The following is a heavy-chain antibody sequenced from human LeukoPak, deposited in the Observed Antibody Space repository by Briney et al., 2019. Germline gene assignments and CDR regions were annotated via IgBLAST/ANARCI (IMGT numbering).Heavy chain of an antibody. D-gene: IGHD3-10*01. Sequence: GGSLRLSCAASGSTFSSYWMSWVRQAPGKGLEWVANINQDGSKKYSVDSVKGRFTISRDNAKNSLYLQMNSLRAEDTAVYYCARDYYGSGIPHGMDVWGQGTTITVSS. CDR1: GSTFSSYW. V-gene: IGHV3-7*01. J-gene: IGHJ6*02. CDR3: ARDYYGSGIPHGMDV. CDR2: INQDGSKK.